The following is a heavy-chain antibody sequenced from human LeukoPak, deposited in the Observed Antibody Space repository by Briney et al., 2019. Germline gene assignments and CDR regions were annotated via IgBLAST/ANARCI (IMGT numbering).Heavy chain of an antibody. Sequence: APVKVSCKASGFTFTSSAMQCVRQARGQRLEWIGWIAVGSGNTNYAQKFQERVTITRDMSTSTAYMELSSLRSEDTAVYYCAADRSVRGVIKTNPSTGFDPWGQGTLVTVSS. J-gene: IGHJ5*02. D-gene: IGHD3-10*01. CDR1: GFTFTSSA. CDR3: AADRSVRGVIKTNPSTGFDP. CDR2: IAVGSGNT. V-gene: IGHV1-58*02.